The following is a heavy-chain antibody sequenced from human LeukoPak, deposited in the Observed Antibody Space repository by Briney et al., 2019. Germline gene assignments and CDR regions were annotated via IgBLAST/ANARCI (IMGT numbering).Heavy chain of an antibody. CDR3: TRVSTLAYCGGDCYCDS. CDR2: IYSGGST. Sequence: QSGGSLRLSCAASGFTVSSNYMSWVRQAPGKGLEWVSVIYSGGSTYYADSVKGRFTISRDTSKNTLYLQMNSLRAEDTAVYYCTRVSTLAYCGGDCYCDSWGQGTLVTSPQ. D-gene: IGHD2-21*02. V-gene: IGHV3-53*01. CDR1: GFTVSSNY. J-gene: IGHJ5*01.